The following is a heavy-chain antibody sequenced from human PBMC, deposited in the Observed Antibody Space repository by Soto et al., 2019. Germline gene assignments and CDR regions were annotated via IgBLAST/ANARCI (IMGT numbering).Heavy chain of an antibody. J-gene: IGHJ4*02. V-gene: IGHV3-74*01. D-gene: IGHD6-19*01. CDR2: IKSDGTTT. CDR1: GITLRNYW. Sequence: PGESLKISCAGSGITLRNYWMHWVRQAPGKGLLWVARIKSDGTTTNYADSVQGRFTVSRDSAKDTFYLQVDSLRVEDTALYYCAVVENSGWSDPFEHWGRGTLVTVSS. CDR3: AVVENSGWSDPFEH.